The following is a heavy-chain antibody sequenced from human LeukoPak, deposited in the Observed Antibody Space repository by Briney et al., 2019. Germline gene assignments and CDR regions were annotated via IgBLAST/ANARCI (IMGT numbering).Heavy chain of an antibody. J-gene: IGHJ4*02. CDR3: AKDKSVRYSGSFTYGDYFDY. CDR2: VSGSGGST. D-gene: IGHD1-26*01. Sequence: GGSLRLSCAASGFTFSTYAMSWVRQAPGRGLEWVSAVSGSGGSTYYADSVKGRFTISRDNSKNTLYLQMNSLRAEDTAVYYCAKDKSVRYSGSFTYGDYFDYWGQGTLVTVSS. V-gene: IGHV3-23*01. CDR1: GFTFSTYA.